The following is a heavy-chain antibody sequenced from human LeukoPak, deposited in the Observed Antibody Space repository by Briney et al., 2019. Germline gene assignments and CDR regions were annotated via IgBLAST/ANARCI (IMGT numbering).Heavy chain of an antibody. Sequence: PGGSLRLSCAASGFTFSDYYMSWVRQAPGKGPVWVSRINTDGSSMTYTDSVKGRFTISRDNARNALFLQMNSLRAEDTAVYYCARAATGGNSNLDYWGQGTLVTVSS. D-gene: IGHD4-23*01. J-gene: IGHJ4*02. CDR3: ARAATGGNSNLDY. V-gene: IGHV3-74*01. CDR1: GFTFSDYY. CDR2: INTDGSSM.